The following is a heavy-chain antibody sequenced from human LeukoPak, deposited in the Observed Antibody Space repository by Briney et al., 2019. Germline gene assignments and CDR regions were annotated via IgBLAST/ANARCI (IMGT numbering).Heavy chain of an antibody. D-gene: IGHD3/OR15-3a*01. J-gene: IGHJ4*02. CDR1: GFIVSYSY. CDR2: IYSGGST. V-gene: IGHV3-66*02. CDR3: ARDSVGLDKIDD. Sequence: QPGGSLRLSRAASGFIVSYSYVSLVRQAPGKGLGWVSLIYSGGSTFHADSVKGRFTIDRENSKNTLYLKMNSLRVEDTAVYYCARDSVGLDKIDDWGQGTLVTVSS.